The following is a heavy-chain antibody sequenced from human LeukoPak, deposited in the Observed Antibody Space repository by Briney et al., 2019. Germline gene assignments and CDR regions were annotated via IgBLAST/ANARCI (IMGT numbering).Heavy chain of an antibody. J-gene: IGHJ4*02. Sequence: PGGSLRLSCAASGFTFSSYAMHWVRQAPGKGLEWVAVISYDGSNKYYADSVKGRFTISRDNSKNTLYLQMNSLRAEDTAVYYCAREMAWYDYVWGSYRSGGFDYWGQGTLVTVSS. CDR2: ISYDGSNK. CDR1: GFTFSSYA. V-gene: IGHV3-30-3*01. D-gene: IGHD3-16*02. CDR3: AREMAWYDYVWGSYRSGGFDY.